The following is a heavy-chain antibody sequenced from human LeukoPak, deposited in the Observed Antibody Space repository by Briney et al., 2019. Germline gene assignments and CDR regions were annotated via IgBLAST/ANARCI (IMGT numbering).Heavy chain of an antibody. CDR3: ARYCSGGSCYYYFDY. V-gene: IGHV3-7*01. CDR2: IKQDGSEK. J-gene: IGHJ4*02. CDR1: GFTFSNYE. D-gene: IGHD2-15*01. Sequence: GGSLRLSCAASGFTFSNYEMHWVRRAPGKGLEWVANIKQDGSEKYYVDSVKGRFTISRDNAKNSLYLQMNSLRAEDTAVYYCARYCSGGSCYYYFDYWGQGTLVTVSS.